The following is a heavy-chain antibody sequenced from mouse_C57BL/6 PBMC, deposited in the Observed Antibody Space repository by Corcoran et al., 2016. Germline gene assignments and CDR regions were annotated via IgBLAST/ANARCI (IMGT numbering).Heavy chain of an antibody. D-gene: IGHD1-1*01. V-gene: IGHV8-12*01. CDR3: ARRAYYGSSYWYFDV. CDR2: IDWDDDK. CDR1: GFSLSTSGMG. J-gene: IGHJ1*03. Sequence: QVTLKESGPGILQSSQTLSLTCSFSGFSLSTSGMGVSWIRQPSGKGLEWLAHIDWDDDKRYNPSLKSRLTISKDTSRNQVFLKITRVDTADTATYYCARRAYYGSSYWYFDVWGTGTTVTVSS.